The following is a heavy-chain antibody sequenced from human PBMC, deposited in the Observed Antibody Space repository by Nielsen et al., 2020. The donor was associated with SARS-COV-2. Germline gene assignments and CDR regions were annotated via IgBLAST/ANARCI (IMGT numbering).Heavy chain of an antibody. J-gene: IGHJ4*02. CDR2: FDPEDGET. Sequence: ASVKVSCKVSGYTLTELSMHWVRQAPGKGLEWMGGFDPEDGETIYAQKFQGRVTMTRDTSISTAYMELSRLRSDDTAVYYCARDRSFTGTKYYFDYWGQGTLVTVSS. CDR1: GYTLTELS. V-gene: IGHV1-24*01. CDR3: ARDRSFTGTKYYFDY. D-gene: IGHD1-7*01.